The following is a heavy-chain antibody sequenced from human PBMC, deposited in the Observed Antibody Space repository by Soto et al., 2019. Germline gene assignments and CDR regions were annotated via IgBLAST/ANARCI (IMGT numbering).Heavy chain of an antibody. V-gene: IGHV3-74*01. CDR3: VRGGSSTWQ. Sequence: DVHLVESGGGLVQPGGSLRLSCVGSGFIFSDYWMHWVRQGPGKGPVWVSRIDADGYSEVYADSVKGRFTTSRDNAKKTWYLQMNRRAAEETTVYYCVRGGSSTWQWGQGTLVTVSS. CDR2: IDADGYSE. CDR1: GFIFSDYW. D-gene: IGHD6-6*01. J-gene: IGHJ1*01.